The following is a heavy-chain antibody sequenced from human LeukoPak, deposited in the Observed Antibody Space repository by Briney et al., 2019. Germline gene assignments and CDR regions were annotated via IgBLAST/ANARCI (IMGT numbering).Heavy chain of an antibody. CDR3: ARGEYGLFDY. CDR2: TYYSGST. J-gene: IGHJ4*02. V-gene: IGHV4-61*01. Sequence: PSQTLSLTCTVSGGSISGGSYYWSWIRQPPGKGLEWIGYTYYSGSTKYNLSLKSRVTISVDTSKNQLSLKLSSVTAADTAVYYCARGEYGLFDYWGQGTLVTVSS. D-gene: IGHD2/OR15-2a*01. CDR1: GGSISGGSYY.